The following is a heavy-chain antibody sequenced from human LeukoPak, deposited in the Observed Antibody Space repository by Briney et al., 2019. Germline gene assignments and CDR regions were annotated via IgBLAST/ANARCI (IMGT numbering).Heavy chain of an antibody. D-gene: IGHD4-17*01. CDR3: TLHVGGDYEFDY. CDR2: IRNKAHNYAT. CDR1: GYIFSSSA. J-gene: IGHJ4*02. Sequence: PGGSLRLSCAASGYIFSSSAMHWVRQASGKGPEWVGRIRNKAHNYATAYAASVKGRFTISRDDSKNTAYLQMNRLKREDTAVYDCTLHVGGDYEFDYWGQGALVTVSS. V-gene: IGHV3-73*01.